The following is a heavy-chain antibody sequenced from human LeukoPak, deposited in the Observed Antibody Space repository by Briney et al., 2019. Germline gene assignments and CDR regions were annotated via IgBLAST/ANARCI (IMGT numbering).Heavy chain of an antibody. CDR3: ARGILRDYYDSSGFYHRGGVGY. Sequence: SETLSLTCTVSGYSISSGYYWAWIRQPAGRGLEWIGHIHTSGTMNYNASLKSRDRISVETSKNQFSLRLSSVTAADTAIYFCARGILRDYYDSSGFYHRGGVGYWGQGTLVTVSS. CDR2: IHTSGTM. V-gene: IGHV4-61*09. CDR1: GYSISSGYY. D-gene: IGHD3-22*01. J-gene: IGHJ4*02.